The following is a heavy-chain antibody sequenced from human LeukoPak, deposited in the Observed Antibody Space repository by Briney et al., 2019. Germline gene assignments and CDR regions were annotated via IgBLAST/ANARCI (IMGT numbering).Heavy chain of an antibody. J-gene: IGHJ4*02. Sequence: PGGSLRLSCAASGFTFSSYSMTWVRQAPGKGLEWVSYISSSSSTIYYADSVKGRFTISRDNAKNSLYLQMNSLRAEDTAVYYCARDSYCSSTSCPYGYWGQGTLVTVSS. D-gene: IGHD2-2*01. CDR2: ISSSSSTI. CDR3: ARDSYCSSTSCPYGY. V-gene: IGHV3-48*04. CDR1: GFTFSSYS.